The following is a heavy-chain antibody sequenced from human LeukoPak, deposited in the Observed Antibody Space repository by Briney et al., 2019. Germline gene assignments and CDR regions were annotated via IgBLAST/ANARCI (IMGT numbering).Heavy chain of an antibody. V-gene: IGHV3-23*01. CDR3: ARVGYYDSSGYPAYDAFDI. J-gene: IGHJ3*02. CDR2: ISGSGGKT. D-gene: IGHD3-22*01. Sequence: GGSLRLSCAASGFSVSAYALTWVRQAPGKGLEWVSGISGSGGKTYYVDSVRGRFTISRDNAKNSLYLQMNSLRAEDTAVYYCARVGYYDSSGYPAYDAFDIWGQGTMVTVSS. CDR1: GFSVSAYA.